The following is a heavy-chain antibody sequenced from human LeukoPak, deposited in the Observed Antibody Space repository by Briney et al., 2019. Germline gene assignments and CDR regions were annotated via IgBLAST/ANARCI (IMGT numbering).Heavy chain of an antibody. CDR1: GYIFTNYG. V-gene: IGHV1-18*01. J-gene: IGHJ3*02. CDR3: ARDYLTTGTTAFYI. D-gene: IGHD1-1*01. CDR2: ISSDNGNT. Sequence: GASVKVSCKTSGYIFTNYGISWVRQAPGQGLEWMGWISSDNGNTNYAQKLQGSVTVTTDTSTNTAYLELRSLRSDDTAVYYCARDYLTTGTTAFYIWGQGTVVTVSS.